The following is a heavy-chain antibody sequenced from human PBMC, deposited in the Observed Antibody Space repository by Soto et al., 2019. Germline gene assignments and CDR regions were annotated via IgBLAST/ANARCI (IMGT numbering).Heavy chain of an antibody. Sequence: GGSLRLSCAASGFFLSRYGIHWVRQAPGKGLEWVAVISKDGGDKEYAESVKGRCTISRENSKSTVYLQMNSLRVEDTAVYYCAKDGYKYKYYSDYWGQGTLVTVSS. J-gene: IGHJ4*02. CDR3: AKDGYKYKYYSDY. V-gene: IGHV3-30*18. D-gene: IGHD5-18*01. CDR1: GFFLSRYG. CDR2: ISKDGGDK.